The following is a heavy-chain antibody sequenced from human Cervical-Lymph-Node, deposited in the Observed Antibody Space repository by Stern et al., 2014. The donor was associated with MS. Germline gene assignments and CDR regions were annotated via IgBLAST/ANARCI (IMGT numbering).Heavy chain of an antibody. CDR2: MDRVGNS. D-gene: IGHD6-6*01. J-gene: IGHJ4*02. CDR3: ARGLYSSSSVWAY. CDR1: GDSISSGAYS. V-gene: IGHV4-30-2*01. Sequence: QLQLQESGSGLVKPSHTLSLTCDVSGDSISSGAYSWNWIRQPPGNGLTWIGSMDRVGNSSYNPALKCRVTISVDRSKNQLSLRLRSVTAADTAVYYCARGLYSSSSVWAYWGQGTLVTVSS.